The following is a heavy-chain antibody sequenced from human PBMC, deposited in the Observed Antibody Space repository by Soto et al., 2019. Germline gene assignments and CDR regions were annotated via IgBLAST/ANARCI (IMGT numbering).Heavy chain of an antibody. Sequence: SQTLSLTCAISGDSVSSTRAAWNWIRQSPSRGLEWLGRTYYRSKWYTDYAVSVKSRITISPDTSKNQFSLQLNSVTPEDTAVYYCARVQGQWLVIITSDAFDIWGQGTMVTVSS. CDR3: ARVQGQWLVIITSDAFDI. V-gene: IGHV6-1*01. CDR2: TYYRSKWYT. D-gene: IGHD6-19*01. J-gene: IGHJ3*02. CDR1: GDSVSSTRAA.